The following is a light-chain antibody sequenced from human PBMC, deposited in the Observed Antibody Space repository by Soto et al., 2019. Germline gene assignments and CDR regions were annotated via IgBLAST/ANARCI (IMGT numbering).Light chain of an antibody. CDR1: QGISSY. CDR3: QQFNTYPLT. J-gene: IGKJ4*01. Sequence: DIQLTQSPSFLSASVGDRVTITCRASQGISSYLAWYQQKPGKAPKLLIYGASTLQSGVPSRFSGSGSGTEFTLTISSLQPEDFANFYCQQFNTYPLTFGGGTKVEIK. CDR2: GAS. V-gene: IGKV1-9*01.